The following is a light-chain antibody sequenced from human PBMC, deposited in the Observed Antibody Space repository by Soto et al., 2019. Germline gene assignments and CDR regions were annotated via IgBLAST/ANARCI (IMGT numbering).Light chain of an antibody. CDR1: QSISSW. J-gene: IGKJ1*01. CDR3: QQYETFSGT. V-gene: IGKV1-5*01. Sequence: DLQMTQSRSSLSASGGDRITITCRASQSISSWLAWYQQKPGKAPKLLIYDASSLESGVPSRFSGCGSGKKFTLTFASLQPDDFATYYCQQYETFSGTFGPGTKVDIK. CDR2: DAS.